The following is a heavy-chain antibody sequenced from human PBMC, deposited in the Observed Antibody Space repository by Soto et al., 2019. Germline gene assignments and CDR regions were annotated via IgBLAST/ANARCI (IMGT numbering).Heavy chain of an antibody. V-gene: IGHV3-23*01. CDR3: AKDRNYPRDQFHY. D-gene: IGHD1-7*01. CDR1: GFTFSTYA. Sequence: GGSLRLSCAASGFTFSTYALSWVRQAPGKGLEWVSAISANGQGIYYADSVRGRFTISRDNSKNTIFLHMDSLGAEDTAVYYCAKDRNYPRDQFHYWGQGTLVTVSS. J-gene: IGHJ4*02. CDR2: ISANGQGI.